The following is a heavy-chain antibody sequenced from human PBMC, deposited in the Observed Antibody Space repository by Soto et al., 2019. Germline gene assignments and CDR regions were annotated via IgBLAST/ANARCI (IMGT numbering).Heavy chain of an antibody. J-gene: IGHJ4*02. CDR3: VRSDNGCGYMLDY. V-gene: IGHV5-51*01. CDR1: GYSFTSYW. D-gene: IGHD1-1*01. Sequence: GQPLKISCKASGYSFTSYWIGWVLQMPGKGLEWMGIIYPGDSEIRYSPSFQGQVPMSADKSTSTACLQWNSLLASDTPLYYWVRSDNGCGYMLDYWGQGIPVTVSS. CDR2: IYPGDSEI.